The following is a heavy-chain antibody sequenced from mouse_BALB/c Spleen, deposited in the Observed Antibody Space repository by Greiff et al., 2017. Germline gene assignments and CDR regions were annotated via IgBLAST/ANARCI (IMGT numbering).Heavy chain of an antibody. Sequence: EVKVVESGGGLVKPGGSLKLSCAASGFTFSSYAMSWVRQSPEKRLEWVAEISSGGSYTYYPDTVTGRFTISRDNAKNTLYLEMSSLRSEDTAMYYCARGREYGNIGFAYWGQGTLVTVSA. V-gene: IGHV5-9-4*01. CDR2: ISSGGSYT. D-gene: IGHD2-1*01. CDR1: GFTFSSYA. J-gene: IGHJ3*01. CDR3: ARGREYGNIGFAY.